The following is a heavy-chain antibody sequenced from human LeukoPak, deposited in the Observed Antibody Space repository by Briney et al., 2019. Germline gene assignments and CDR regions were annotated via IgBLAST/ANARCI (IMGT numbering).Heavy chain of an antibody. V-gene: IGHV4-34*01. CDR3: ARVSWFPGTSYYYMDV. CDR2: INHSGST. CDR1: GGSFSGYY. D-gene: IGHD1-1*01. J-gene: IGHJ6*03. Sequence: SETLSLTCAVYGGSFSGYYWSWIRQPPGKGLEWIGEINHSGSTNYNPSLKSRVAISVDTSKNQFSLKLSSVTAADTAVYYCARVSWFPGTSYYYMDVWGKGTTVTVSS.